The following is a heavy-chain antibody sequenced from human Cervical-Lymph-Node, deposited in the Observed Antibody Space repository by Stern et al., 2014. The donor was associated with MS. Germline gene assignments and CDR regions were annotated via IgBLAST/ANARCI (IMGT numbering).Heavy chain of an antibody. Sequence: QVQLQESGPGLVKPSETLSLTCTVSGGSISSSSYYWGWIRQPPGKGLEWIGSIYYSGSTYYNTSLKSRVTIYVDTSKNQFSLKLSSVTAADTAVYYCARWAYSSGWYNWFDPWGQGTLVTVSS. V-gene: IGHV4-39*01. CDR2: IYYSGST. CDR3: ARWAYSSGWYNWFDP. J-gene: IGHJ5*02. D-gene: IGHD3-22*01. CDR1: GGSISSSSYY.